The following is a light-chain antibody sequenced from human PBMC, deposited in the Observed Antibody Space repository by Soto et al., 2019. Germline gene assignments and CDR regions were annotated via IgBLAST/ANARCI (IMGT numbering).Light chain of an antibody. J-gene: IGLJ3*02. CDR3: SSHTINNALVV. V-gene: IGLV2-14*01. CDR2: EVS. Sequence: QSALTQPASVSGSPGQSITISCAGTSSDVGAYNSVSWFQQHPGKAPKLVISEVSNRPSGVSNRFSGSKSGNTASLTISGLQAEDEADYYCSSHTINNALVVFGGGTKLTVL. CDR1: SSDVGAYNS.